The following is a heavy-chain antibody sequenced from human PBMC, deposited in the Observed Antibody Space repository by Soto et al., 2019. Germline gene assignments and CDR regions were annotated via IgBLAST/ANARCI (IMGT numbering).Heavy chain of an antibody. J-gene: IGHJ5*02. CDR3: AIVIAVANWFDP. D-gene: IGHD6-19*01. V-gene: IGHV1-69*02. CDR1: GGTFSSYT. Sequence: QVQLVQSGAEVKKPGSSVKVSCKASGGTFSSYTISWVRQAPGQGLEWMGRIIPILGIANYAQKFQVRVTITADKSTSTAYMELSSLRSEATAVYYCAIVIAVANWFDPWGQGTLVTVSS. CDR2: IIPILGIA.